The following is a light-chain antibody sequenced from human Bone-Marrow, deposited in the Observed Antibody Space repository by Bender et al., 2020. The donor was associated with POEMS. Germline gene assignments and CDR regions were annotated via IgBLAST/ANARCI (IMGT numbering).Light chain of an antibody. J-gene: IGLJ2*01. CDR2: INN. Sequence: QSVLTQPPSVSGAPGQRVTIPCPGGGSNLGGGYDVPWYQQLPGTAPKVLIYINNNRPSGVPDRFSASKSGTSASLAITGLQSEDEADYYCQSYDSALSASVFGGGTKLTVL. V-gene: IGLV1-40*01. CDR3: QSYDSALSASV. CDR1: GSNLGGGYD.